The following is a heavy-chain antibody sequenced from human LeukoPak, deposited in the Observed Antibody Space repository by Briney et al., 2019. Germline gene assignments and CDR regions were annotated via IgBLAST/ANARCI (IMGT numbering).Heavy chain of an antibody. V-gene: IGHV1-8*01. CDR3: ARDNGGTAMAYYYYYYMDV. D-gene: IGHD5-18*01. Sequence: ASVKVSCKASGYTFTSNDINWVRQATGQGLEWMGWMNPNSGNTGYAQKFQGRVTMTRTTSISTAYMELSSLRSEDTAVYYCARDNGGTAMAYYYYYYMDVWGKGTTVTISS. CDR1: GYTFTSND. CDR2: MNPNSGNT. J-gene: IGHJ6*03.